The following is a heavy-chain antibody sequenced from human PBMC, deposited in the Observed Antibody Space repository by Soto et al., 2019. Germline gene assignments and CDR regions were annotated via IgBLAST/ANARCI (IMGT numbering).Heavy chain of an antibody. CDR1: GGSINAYF. V-gene: IGHV4-59*01. CDR3: ARGVDRQWADY. CDR2: IYYSGST. Sequence: SETLSLTCTVSGGSINAYFCTWIRQPPGKGLEWIGYIYYSGSTNYNPSLKSRVSISLHTSKNQFSLKLTSVTSADTAVYYCARGVDRQWADYWGQGTLVTVSS. D-gene: IGHD6-19*01. J-gene: IGHJ4*02.